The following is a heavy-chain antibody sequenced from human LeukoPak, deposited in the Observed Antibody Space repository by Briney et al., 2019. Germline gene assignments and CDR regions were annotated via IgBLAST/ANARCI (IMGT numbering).Heavy chain of an antibody. V-gene: IGHV1-2*02. CDR3: ASHPSSGWYSLWY. Sequence: ASVTVSSTASGYTFTGYYMHWVRQAPGQGLEWMGWINPNSGGTNYAQKFQGRVTMTRDTSISTAYMELSRLRSDDTAVYYCASHPSSGWYSLWYWGQGTLVTVSS. CDR2: INPNSGGT. D-gene: IGHD6-19*01. CDR1: GYTFTGYY. J-gene: IGHJ4*02.